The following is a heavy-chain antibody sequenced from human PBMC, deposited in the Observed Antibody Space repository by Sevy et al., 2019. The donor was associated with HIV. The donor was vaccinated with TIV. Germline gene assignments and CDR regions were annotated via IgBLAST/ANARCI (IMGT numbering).Heavy chain of an antibody. V-gene: IGHV3-30*12. J-gene: IGHJ4*02. D-gene: IGHD3-10*02. CDR1: GFTFSSFG. CDR2: ISSDGINH. Sequence: GGSLRLSCAASGFTFSSFGMHWIRQAPGKGPEWLAVISSDGINHNYAASVKGRFTIYRDNSKSLLFLQMNSLTPNDTAVYFCTKESLRGTYIRGDFDHWGQGTLVTVSS. CDR3: TKESLRGTYIRGDFDH.